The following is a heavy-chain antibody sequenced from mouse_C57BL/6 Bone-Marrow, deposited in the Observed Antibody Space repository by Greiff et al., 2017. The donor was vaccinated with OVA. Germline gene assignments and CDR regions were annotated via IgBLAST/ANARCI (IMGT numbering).Heavy chain of an antibody. CDR1: GYTFTDYN. CDR2: INPNNGGT. Sequence: VQLKQSGPELVKPGASVKIPCKASGYTFTDYNMDWVKQSHGKSLEWIGDINPNNGGTIYNQKFKGKATLTVDKSSSTAYMELRSLTSEDTAVYYCARRDFDYGSAMDYWGQGTSVTVSS. CDR3: ARRDFDYGSAMDY. D-gene: IGHD1-1*01. J-gene: IGHJ4*01. V-gene: IGHV1-18*01.